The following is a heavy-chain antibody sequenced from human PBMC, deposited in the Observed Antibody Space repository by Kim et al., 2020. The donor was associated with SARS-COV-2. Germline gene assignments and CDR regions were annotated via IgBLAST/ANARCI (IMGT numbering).Heavy chain of an antibody. Sequence: SETLSLTCTVSGGSISSGGYYWSWIRQHPGKGLEWIGYIYYSGSTYYNPSLKSRVTISVDTSKNQFSLKLSSVTAADTAVYYCARGDYYDSSGFDYWGQGTLVTVSS. J-gene: IGHJ4*02. CDR3: ARGDYYDSSGFDY. CDR1: GGSISSGGYY. CDR2: IYYSGST. V-gene: IGHV4-31*03. D-gene: IGHD3-22*01.